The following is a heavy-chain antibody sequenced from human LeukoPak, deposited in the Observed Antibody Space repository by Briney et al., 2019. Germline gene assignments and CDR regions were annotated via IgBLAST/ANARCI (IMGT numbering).Heavy chain of an antibody. CDR2: ISGSGGST. J-gene: IGHJ4*02. CDR1: GFTFSNYV. V-gene: IGHV3-23*01. CDR3: AKALSDVDSIDY. Sequence: GGSLRLSCAASGFTFSNYVMSWVRQAPGKGLEWVSAISGSGGSTYYADSVKGRFTISRDNSKNTLYLQMNSLRAEDTAVYYCAKALSDVDSIDYWGQGTLVTVSS. D-gene: IGHD2-21*01.